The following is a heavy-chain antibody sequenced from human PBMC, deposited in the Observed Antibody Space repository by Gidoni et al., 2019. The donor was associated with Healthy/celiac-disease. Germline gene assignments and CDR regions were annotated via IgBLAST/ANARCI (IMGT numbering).Heavy chain of an antibody. J-gene: IGHJ4*02. D-gene: IGHD1-26*01. V-gene: IGHV3-11*01. Sequence: QVQLVESGGGLVKPGGSLRLSCSAAGFTFSDYYMIWSLQAPGKGLEWFSYSSSSGRTIYYADSVKGLFTISRYNAKNSLYLQMNSLRAEDTAVYYCARDPPIVGATYYWGQGTLVTVSS. CDR3: ARDPPIVGATYY. CDR1: GFTFSDYY. CDR2: SSSSGRTI.